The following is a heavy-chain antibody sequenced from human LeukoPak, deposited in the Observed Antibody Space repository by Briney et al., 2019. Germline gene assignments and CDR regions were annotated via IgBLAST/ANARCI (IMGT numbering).Heavy chain of an antibody. V-gene: IGHV3-11*01. D-gene: IGHD3/OR15-3a*01. J-gene: IGHJ4*02. Sequence: GGSLRLSCAASGFTFSDYYMTWIRQAPGKGLEWISYISSSSSTIYYADSVKGRFTISRDNAKNSLYLQMNSLRAEDTAVYYCARVRSAGGWTFDHWGQGTLVTVSS. CDR1: GFTFSDYY. CDR2: ISSSSSTI. CDR3: ARVRSAGGWTFDH.